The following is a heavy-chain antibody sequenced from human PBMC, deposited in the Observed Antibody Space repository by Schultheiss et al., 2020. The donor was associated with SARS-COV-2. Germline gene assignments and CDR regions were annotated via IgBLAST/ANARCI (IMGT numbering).Heavy chain of an antibody. Sequence: SETLSLTCAVSGGSISSSNWWSWVRQPPGKGLEWIGEINHSGSTNYNPSLKSRVTMSVDTSKNQFSLKLSSVTAADTAVYYCARGPVVPAARDAFDIWGQGTMVTVSS. CDR2: INHSGST. J-gene: IGHJ3*02. V-gene: IGHV4-4*02. CDR1: GGSISSSNW. D-gene: IGHD2-2*01. CDR3: ARGPVVPAARDAFDI.